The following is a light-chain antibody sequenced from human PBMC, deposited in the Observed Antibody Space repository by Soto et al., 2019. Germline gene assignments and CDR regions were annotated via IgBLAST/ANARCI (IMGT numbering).Light chain of an antibody. V-gene: IGKV3D-15*01. J-gene: IGKJ5*01. CDR1: QSVSSH. CDR3: QQYNNWPMT. Sequence: EIERTQSPVTPSVSPGERSTLSCRARQSVSSHLAWYQPPHGQDPRRLVYDPSRRATGTPARVSGSGSGTEFTLTISSLQPEDFAVYYWQQYNNWPMTFGQGTRL. CDR2: DPS.